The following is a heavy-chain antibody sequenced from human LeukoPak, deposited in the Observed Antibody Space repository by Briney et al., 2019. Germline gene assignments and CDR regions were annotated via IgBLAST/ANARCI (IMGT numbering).Heavy chain of an antibody. CDR1: GGSISSYY. Sequence: SETLSLTCTVSGGSISSYYWSWIRQPPGKGLEWIGYMYYSGNGNYNPSLKSRGTISVDTSKNQFSLELTSVTDADTAVYYCARGDRDYDAFDVWGHGTPVTVSS. CDR2: MYYSGNG. D-gene: IGHD3-10*01. V-gene: IGHV4-59*01. CDR3: ARGDRDYDAFDV. J-gene: IGHJ3*01.